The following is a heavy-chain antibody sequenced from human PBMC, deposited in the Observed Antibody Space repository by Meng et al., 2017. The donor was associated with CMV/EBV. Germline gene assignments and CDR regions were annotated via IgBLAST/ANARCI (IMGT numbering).Heavy chain of an antibody. V-gene: IGHV1-8*01. Sequence: ASVKVSCKASGYTFTSYDINWVRQATGQGLEWMGWMNPNSGNKGYAQKFQGRVTMTRNTSISTAYMELSSLRSEDTAVYYCARGVRYYDFWSGLSNLQTTYGMDVWGQGTTVTVSS. D-gene: IGHD3-3*01. J-gene: IGHJ6*02. CDR1: GYTFTSYD. CDR3: ARGVRYYDFWSGLSNLQTTYGMDV. CDR2: MNPNSGNK.